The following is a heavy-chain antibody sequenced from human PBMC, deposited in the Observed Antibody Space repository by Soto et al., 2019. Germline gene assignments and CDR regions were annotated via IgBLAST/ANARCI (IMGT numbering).Heavy chain of an antibody. CDR2: ISWNSGSI. J-gene: IGHJ3*02. CDR3: ARDSSGYLDAFDI. Sequence: GGSLRLSCAASGFTFDDYAMHWVRQAPGKGLEWVSGISWNSGSIGYADSVKGRFTISRDNAKNSLYLQMNSLRAEDTALYYCARDSSGYLDAFDIWGQGTMVTVSS. CDR1: GFTFDDYA. V-gene: IGHV3-9*01. D-gene: IGHD3-22*01.